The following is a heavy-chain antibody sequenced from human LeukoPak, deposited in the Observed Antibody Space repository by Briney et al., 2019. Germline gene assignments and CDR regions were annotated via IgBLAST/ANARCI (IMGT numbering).Heavy chain of an antibody. CDR3: AMAGQAAAEAFDI. D-gene: IGHD6-13*01. CDR2: ISGSGGST. V-gene: IGHV3-23*01. CDR1: GFTFSNYA. J-gene: IGHJ3*02. Sequence: HPWGSLRLSCAASGFTFSNYAMSWVRQAPGKGLEWVSAISGSGGSTYYADSVKGRFTISRDNSKNTLYLQMNSLRAEDTAVYYCAMAGQAAAEAFDIWGQGTMVTVSS.